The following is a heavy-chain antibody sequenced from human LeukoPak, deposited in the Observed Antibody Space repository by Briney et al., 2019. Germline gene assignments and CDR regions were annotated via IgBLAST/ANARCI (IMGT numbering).Heavy chain of an antibody. CDR2: ISDEGSNK. Sequence: GGSLRLSCVASGFTFSSYGMHWVRQAPGKGLEWVAVISDEGSNKYYTDSVKGRFTISRDNSKNTLYLQMNSLKTEDTAVYYCTTEDYYDSSGYYLGYFDYWGQGTLVTVFS. CDR3: TTEDYYDSSGYYLGYFDY. D-gene: IGHD3-22*01. V-gene: IGHV3-30*03. J-gene: IGHJ4*02. CDR1: GFTFSSYG.